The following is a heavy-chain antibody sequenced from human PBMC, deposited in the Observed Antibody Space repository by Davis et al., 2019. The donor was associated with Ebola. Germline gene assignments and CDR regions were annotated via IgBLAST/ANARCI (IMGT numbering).Heavy chain of an antibody. V-gene: IGHV4-61*08. CDR3: ARSGYSSSWLYYHYGLDV. CDR1: GGSISSGGYS. D-gene: IGHD6-13*01. Sequence: SETLSLTCAVSGGSISSGGYSWSWIRQPPGKGLEWIGYIYYSGSTNYNPSLKRPIIMSLGTSKNEFSLKLSSVTAADTAVYYCARSGYSSSWLYYHYGLDVWGKGTTVTVSS. CDR2: IYYSGST. J-gene: IGHJ6*04.